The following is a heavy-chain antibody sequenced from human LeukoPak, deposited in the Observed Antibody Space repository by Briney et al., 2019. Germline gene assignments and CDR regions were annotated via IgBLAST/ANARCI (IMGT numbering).Heavy chain of an antibody. Sequence: SETLSLTCTVSGGSISSGSYYWSWIRQPAGKGLEWIGRIYTSGSTNYNPSLKSRVTISVDTSKNQFSLKLSSVTAADTAVYYCARGVAARPEDYWGQGTLVTVSS. D-gene: IGHD6-6*01. CDR1: GGSISSGSYY. CDR3: ARGVAARPEDY. J-gene: IGHJ4*02. V-gene: IGHV4-61*02. CDR2: IYTSGST.